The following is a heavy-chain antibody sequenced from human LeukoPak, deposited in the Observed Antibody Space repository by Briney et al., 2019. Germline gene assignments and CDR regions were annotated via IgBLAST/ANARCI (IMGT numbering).Heavy chain of an antibody. V-gene: IGHV3-30*02. CDR2: IRYDGSNK. CDR3: AKDWVITMVGGYYFDY. Sequence: AGSLRLSCAASGFTFSSYGMHWVRQAPGKGLEWEAFIRYDGSNKYYADSVKGRFTISRENSKNTLYLQMTSLRAEDTAVYYCAKDWVITMVGGYYFDYWGQGTLVTVSS. CDR1: GFTFSSYG. J-gene: IGHJ4*02. D-gene: IGHD3-10*01.